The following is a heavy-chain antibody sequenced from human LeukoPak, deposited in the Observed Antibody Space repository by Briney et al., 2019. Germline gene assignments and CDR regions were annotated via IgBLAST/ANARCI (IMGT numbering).Heavy chain of an antibody. Sequence: GGSLRLSCAASGFTFSSYGMHWVRQAPGKGLEWVAFIRYDGSNKYYADSVKGRFTISRDNSKNTLYLQMNSLRAEDTAVYYCARWGGSSTRLNYYMDVWGKGTTVTVSS. CDR1: GFTFSSYG. D-gene: IGHD2-2*01. CDR3: ARWGGSSTRLNYYMDV. J-gene: IGHJ6*03. V-gene: IGHV3-30*02. CDR2: IRYDGSNK.